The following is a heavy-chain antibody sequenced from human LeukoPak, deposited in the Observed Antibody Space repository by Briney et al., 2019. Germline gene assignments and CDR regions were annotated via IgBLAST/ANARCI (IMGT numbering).Heavy chain of an antibody. CDR2: IYYSGST. J-gene: IGHJ5*02. CDR3: ARSSGYSSSGGLNWFDT. Sequence: SETLSLTCTVSGGSISSSSYYWGWIRQPPGKGVEWIGSIYYSGSTYYNPSLKGRVTISVDTSKNQFSLKLSSVTAADTAVYYCARSSGYSSSGGLNWFDTWGQGTLVTVSS. V-gene: IGHV4-39*01. D-gene: IGHD6-13*01. CDR1: GGSISSSSYY.